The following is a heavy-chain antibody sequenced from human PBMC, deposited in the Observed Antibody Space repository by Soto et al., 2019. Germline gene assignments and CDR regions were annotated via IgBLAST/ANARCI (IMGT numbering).Heavy chain of an antibody. J-gene: IGHJ6*02. Sequence: ASVKVSCKTSGYSFTKYGLHWVRQAPGQRLEWMGWINPGNGDTNYAQKFQGRVTMTRDTSISTAYMELSRLRSDDTAVYYCARVWVSDGMDVWGQGTTVTVSS. D-gene: IGHD3-16*01. CDR1: GYSFTKYG. V-gene: IGHV1-2*02. CDR2: INPGNGDT. CDR3: ARVWVSDGMDV.